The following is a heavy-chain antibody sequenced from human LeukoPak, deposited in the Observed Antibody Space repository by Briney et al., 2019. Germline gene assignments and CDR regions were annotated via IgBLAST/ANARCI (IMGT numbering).Heavy chain of an antibody. D-gene: IGHD5-18*01. CDR3: ASLDTAKQPLANH. CDR2: IREERSQE. Sequence: TGGSLRLSCVASGLTVSNHWMSWVRQAPGKGLEWVANIREERSQEYYVDSVKGRFTISKNSAKNSLYLQMNTLRVEDTAMYYCASLDTAKQPLANHWGQGTLVTASS. CDR1: GLTVSNHW. V-gene: IGHV3-7*03. J-gene: IGHJ5*02.